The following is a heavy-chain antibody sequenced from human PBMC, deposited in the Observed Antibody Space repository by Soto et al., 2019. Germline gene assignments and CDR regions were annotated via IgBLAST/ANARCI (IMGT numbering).Heavy chain of an antibody. Sequence: QVQLVQSGAEVKKPGSSVKVSCKASGGTFSSYAISWVRQAPGQGLEWMGGIIPIFGTANYAQKFQGRVTITADESTSTDYMELSSLRSEDTAVYYCARGQFLGHYYYYGMDVWGQGTTVTVSS. CDR1: GGTFSSYA. J-gene: IGHJ6*02. CDR3: ARGQFLGHYYYYGMDV. D-gene: IGHD3-3*01. V-gene: IGHV1-69*01. CDR2: IIPIFGTA.